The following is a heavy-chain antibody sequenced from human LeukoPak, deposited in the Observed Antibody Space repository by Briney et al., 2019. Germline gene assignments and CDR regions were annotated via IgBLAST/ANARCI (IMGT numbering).Heavy chain of an antibody. V-gene: IGHV1-18*01. CDR3: ARDRGASFAFDI. CDR1: GYTFTSYG. CDR2: ISAYNGNT. D-gene: IGHD4/OR15-4a*01. Sequence: ASVKVSCKASGYTFTSYGISWGRQASGQGLEWMGWISAYNGNTNYAQKLQGRVTMTTDTSTNTAYMELRSLRSDDTAVYYCARDRGASFAFDIWGQGTMVTVSS. J-gene: IGHJ3*02.